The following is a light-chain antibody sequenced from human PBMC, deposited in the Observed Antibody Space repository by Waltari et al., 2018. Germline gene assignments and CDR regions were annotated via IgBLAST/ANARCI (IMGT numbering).Light chain of an antibody. J-gene: IGLJ3*02. V-gene: IGLV2-14*03. CDR2: DVT. CDR1: SSDVGGYDD. CDR3: FSYRRSSTWV. Sequence: QSALTQPASVSGSPGQSITISCTGTSSDVGGYDDVSWYQQHPGKAPKPLIYDVTKRPSGVSIGCSGSKSANTASLTISGLQAEDEADYYCFSYRRSSTWVFGEGTKLTVL.